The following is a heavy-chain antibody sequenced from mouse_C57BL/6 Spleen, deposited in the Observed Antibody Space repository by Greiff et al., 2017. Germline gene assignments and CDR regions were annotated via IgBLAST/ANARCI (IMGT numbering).Heavy chain of an antibody. CDR1: GYAFSSSW. CDR3: ARAYSYYGSSPSMDY. V-gene: IGHV1-82*01. CDR2: IYPGDGDT. J-gene: IGHJ4*01. D-gene: IGHD1-1*01. Sequence: QVQLQQSGPELVKPGASVKISCKASGYAFSSSWMNWVKQRPGKGLEWIGRIYPGDGDTNYNGKFKGKATLTADKSSSTAYMQLSSLTSEDSAVYFCARAYSYYGSSPSMDYWGQGTSVTVSS.